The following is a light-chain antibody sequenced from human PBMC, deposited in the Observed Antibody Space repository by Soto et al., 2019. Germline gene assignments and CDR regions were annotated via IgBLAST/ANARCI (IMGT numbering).Light chain of an antibody. CDR1: QSLVHSDGNTY. CDR3: MQGTHWPRT. Sequence: DVVMTQSPLSLPVTLGQPASISCRSSQSLVHSDGNTYLNWFQQRPRQSPRRLLYKVSNRDSGVPDRFSGSGSGTDCTLKISRVEAEDVGVYYCMQGTHWPRTFGQGTKVEIK. V-gene: IGKV2-30*02. CDR2: KVS. J-gene: IGKJ1*01.